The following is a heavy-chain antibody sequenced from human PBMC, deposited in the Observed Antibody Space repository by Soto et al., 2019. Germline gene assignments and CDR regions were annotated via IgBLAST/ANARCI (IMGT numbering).Heavy chain of an antibody. CDR2: IYYSGST. Sequence: SETLSLTCTVSGGSISSYYWSWIRQPPGKGLEWIGYIYYSGSTNYNPPLKSRVTISVDTSKNQFSLKLSSVTAADTAVYYCARLAYGSGSWFDPWGQGTLVTVSS. CDR1: GGSISSYY. V-gene: IGHV4-59*08. D-gene: IGHD3-10*01. J-gene: IGHJ5*02. CDR3: ARLAYGSGSWFDP.